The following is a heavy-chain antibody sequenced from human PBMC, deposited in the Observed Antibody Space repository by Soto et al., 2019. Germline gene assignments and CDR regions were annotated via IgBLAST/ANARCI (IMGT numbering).Heavy chain of an antibody. CDR1: GGSISSSSYY. V-gene: IGHV4-39*01. CDR2: IHYSGST. CDR3: ASHQQSPVQPCFAS. D-gene: IGHD6-19*01. Sequence: QLQLQESGPGLVKPSETLSLTCTVSGGSISSSSYYWGWIRQPPGKGLEWIGSIHYSGSTSYNPPLNTRITIXAXTXXNPFSPKLSSVTAAGTPVHSCASHQQSPVQPCFASWGQGTLVTVSS. J-gene: IGHJ4*02.